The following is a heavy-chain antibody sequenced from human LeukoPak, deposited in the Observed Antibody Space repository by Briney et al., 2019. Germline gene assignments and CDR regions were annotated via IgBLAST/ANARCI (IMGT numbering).Heavy chain of an antibody. D-gene: IGHD4-11*01. J-gene: IGHJ4*02. Sequence: SETLSLTCTVSGGSISSYYWNWIRQPPGKGLEWIGEINHSGSTNYNPSLKSRVTISVDTSKNQFSLKLSSVTAADTAVYYCARGGRRPCTVSFQKWGQGTLVTVSS. V-gene: IGHV4-34*01. CDR1: GGSISSYY. CDR2: INHSGST. CDR3: ARGGRRPCTVSFQK.